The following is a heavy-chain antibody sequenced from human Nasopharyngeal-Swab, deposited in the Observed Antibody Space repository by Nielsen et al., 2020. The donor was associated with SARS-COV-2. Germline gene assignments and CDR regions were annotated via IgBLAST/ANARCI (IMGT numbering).Heavy chain of an antibody. J-gene: IGHJ4*02. CDR2: ISSSSSYI. Sequence: GESLKISCAASGFTFNNYNFNWVRQAPGKGLEWVSSISSSSSYIYYADSVKGRFTISRDDSKNTAFLQMDSLKTEDTALYYCTTDFYFDYWGQGTLVTVSS. V-gene: IGHV3-21*04. CDR1: GFTFNNYN. CDR3: TTDFYFDY.